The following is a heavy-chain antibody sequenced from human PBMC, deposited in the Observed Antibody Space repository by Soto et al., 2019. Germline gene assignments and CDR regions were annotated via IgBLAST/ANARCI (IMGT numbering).Heavy chain of an antibody. V-gene: IGHV5-51*01. D-gene: IGHD3-22*01. Sequence: GESLKISCRTLGYTFTNYCNGLVPQSSGKGRGWMAICYPGDSDNRYSTSFQGQVTISSDKSIDTAYLQWSSQKASDNAKYYGARHVNNDSRVFCFDPWGQGTLVTVSS. CDR3: ARHVNNDSRVFCFDP. CDR2: CYPGDSDN. CDR1: GYTFTNYC. J-gene: IGHJ5*02.